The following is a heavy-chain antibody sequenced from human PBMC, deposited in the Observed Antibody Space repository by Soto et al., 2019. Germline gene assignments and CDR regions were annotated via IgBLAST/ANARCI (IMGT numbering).Heavy chain of an antibody. CDR3: AREYTDWPLGYGLAF. V-gene: IGHV3-21*01. J-gene: IGHJ6*01. Sequence: GRARRLSCVGSGLTGSTYRINWVRKAPGKGLEWVSSIGSRSDIYYADSVKGRFTISRDNAKNSVSRQMNSLRAEATAVYYCAREYTDWPLGYGLAFLGQGTTDTVS. CDR1: GLTGSTYR. CDR2: IGSRSDI. D-gene: IGHD3-9*01.